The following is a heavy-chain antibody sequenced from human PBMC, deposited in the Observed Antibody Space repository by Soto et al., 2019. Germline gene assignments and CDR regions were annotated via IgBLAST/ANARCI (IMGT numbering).Heavy chain of an antibody. CDR2: IIPIFGTA. V-gene: IGHV1-69*13. CDR1: GGTFSSYA. D-gene: IGHD1-1*01. Sequence: GASVKVSFKASGGTFSSYAISWVRQAPGQGLEWMGGIIPIFGTANYAQKFQGRVTITADESTSTAYMELSSLRSEDTAVYYCARDVRYNWNWFDPWGQGTLVTVSS. CDR3: ARDVRYNWNWFDP. J-gene: IGHJ5*02.